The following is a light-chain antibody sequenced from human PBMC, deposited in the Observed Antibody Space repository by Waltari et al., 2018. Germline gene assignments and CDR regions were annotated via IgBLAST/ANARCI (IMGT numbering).Light chain of an antibody. CDR3: AAWDDSLNGPV. CDR1: SFHIVSKT. Sequence: QSVLTQPPSASGTPGPRVTLSCPGGSFHIVSKTVTWYRQFPGTAPKPPIYNNDQRPPGVPDRFSGSKSGTSASLAISGLQSEHEADYYCAAWDDSLNGPVFGGGTKLTVL. V-gene: IGLV1-44*01. CDR2: NND. J-gene: IGLJ3*02.